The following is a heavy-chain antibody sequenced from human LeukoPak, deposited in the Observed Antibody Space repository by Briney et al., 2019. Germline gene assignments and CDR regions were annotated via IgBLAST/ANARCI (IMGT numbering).Heavy chain of an antibody. V-gene: IGHV3-21*01. CDR2: ISSSSSYI. CDR3: AREDWNDYYYYYYMDV. D-gene: IGHD1-1*01. Sequence: GGSLRLSCAASGFTFSSYSMNWVRQAPGKGLEWVSSISSSSSYIYYADSVKGRFTISRDNAKNSLYLQMNSLRAEDTAVYYCAREDWNDYYYYYYMDVWGKGTTVTVSS. J-gene: IGHJ6*03. CDR1: GFTFSSYS.